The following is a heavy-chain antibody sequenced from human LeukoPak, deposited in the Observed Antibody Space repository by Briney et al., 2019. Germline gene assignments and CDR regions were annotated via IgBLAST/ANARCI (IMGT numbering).Heavy chain of an antibody. CDR2: TNSGGTST. D-gene: IGHD2-8*01. CDR3: AKQSYARSLGE. J-gene: IGHJ4*02. Sequence: HPGGSLRLSCATSGFPFSDFSMSWVRQAPGKGLEWISTTNSGGTSTHYAESVKGRFTISRDNSKNTLYLQMSSLRVEDTAVYYCAKQSYARSLGEGGPGTLVSVSS. CDR1: GFPFSDFS. V-gene: IGHV3-23*01.